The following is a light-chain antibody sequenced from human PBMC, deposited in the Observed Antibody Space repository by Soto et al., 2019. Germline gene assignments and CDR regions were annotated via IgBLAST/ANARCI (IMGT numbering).Light chain of an antibody. J-gene: IGLJ3*02. V-gene: IGLV1-51*01. CDR3: GTWDSSLSAVV. Sequence: QSVLTQPPSVSAAPGQTVTISCSGGNSNIGNNYVSWYQQLPGTAPKLLIYDNNKRPSGIPDRFAGSKSGTSATLDITGLQTGDEADYHCGTWDSSLSAVVFGGGTKLTVL. CDR1: NSNIGNNY. CDR2: DNN.